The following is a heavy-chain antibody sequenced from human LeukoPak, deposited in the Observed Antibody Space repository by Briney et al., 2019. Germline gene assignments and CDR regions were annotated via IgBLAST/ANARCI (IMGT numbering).Heavy chain of an antibody. CDR1: GFTFSSYA. Sequence: PGGSLRLSCAASGFTFSSYAMHWVRQAPGKGLEWVAVISYDGSNKYYADSVKGRFTISRDNSKNTLYLQMNSPRAEDTAVYYCVILTGSDYWGQGTLVTVSS. V-gene: IGHV3-30-3*01. D-gene: IGHD3-9*01. CDR2: ISYDGSNK. CDR3: VILTGSDY. J-gene: IGHJ4*02.